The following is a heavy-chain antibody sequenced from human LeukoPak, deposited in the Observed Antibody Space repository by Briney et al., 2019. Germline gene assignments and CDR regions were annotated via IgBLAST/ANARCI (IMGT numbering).Heavy chain of an antibody. V-gene: IGHV3-48*03. CDR1: GFTFSSYE. J-gene: IGHJ4*02. CDR2: ISSSGSTI. D-gene: IGHD3-22*01. Sequence: GGSLRLSCAASGFTFSSYEMNWLRQAPGKGLEWVSYISSSGSTIYYADSVKGRLTISRDNAKNSLYLQMNSLRAEDTAVYYCASPGYYYDSSGYWYWGQGTLVTVSS. CDR3: ASPGYYYDSSGYWY.